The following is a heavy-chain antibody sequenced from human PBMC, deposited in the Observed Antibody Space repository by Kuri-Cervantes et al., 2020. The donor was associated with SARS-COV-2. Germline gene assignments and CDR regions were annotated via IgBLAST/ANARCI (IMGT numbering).Heavy chain of an antibody. D-gene: IGHD7-27*01. V-gene: IGHV3-66*02. Sequence: ESLKISCAASGFTVSSNYMSWVRQAPGKGLEWVSVIYSGGSTYYADSVKGRFTISRDNSKNTLYLQMNSLRAEDTAVYYCARDLRLGKSLDYWGQGTLVTVSS. CDR2: IYSGGST. CDR3: ARDLRLGKSLDY. J-gene: IGHJ4*02. CDR1: GFTVSSNY.